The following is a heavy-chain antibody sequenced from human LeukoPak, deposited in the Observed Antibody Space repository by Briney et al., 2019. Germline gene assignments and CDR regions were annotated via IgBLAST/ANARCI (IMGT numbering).Heavy chain of an antibody. CDR1: GVSISSSNSY. CDR3: ARVQQPDYYYYMDV. Sequence: PSETLSLTCTVSGVSISSSNSYWGWIRQPPGKGLEWIGSIYYSGNTYYNASLKSQVSISIDTSKNQFSLRLTSVTAADTAVYYCARVQQPDYYYYMDVWGKGTTVTISS. J-gene: IGHJ6*03. CDR2: IYYSGNT. V-gene: IGHV4-39*01. D-gene: IGHD6-13*01.